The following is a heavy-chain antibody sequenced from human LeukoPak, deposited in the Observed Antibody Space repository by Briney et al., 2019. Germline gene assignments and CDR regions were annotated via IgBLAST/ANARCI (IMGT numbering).Heavy chain of an antibody. CDR1: GGSISSYY. V-gene: IGHV4-59*01. D-gene: IGHD7-27*01. Sequence: SETLSLTCTVSGGSISSYYWSWIRQPPGKGLEWIGYIYYSGSTNYNPSLKSRVTISVDTSKNQFSLKLSSVTAADTAVYYCAAGEGWPHCGMDVWGQGTTVTVSS. CDR3: AAGEGWPHCGMDV. CDR2: IYYSGST. J-gene: IGHJ6*02.